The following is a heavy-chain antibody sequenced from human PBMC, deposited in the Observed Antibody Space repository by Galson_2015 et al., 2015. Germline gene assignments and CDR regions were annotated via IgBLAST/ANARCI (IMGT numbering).Heavy chain of an antibody. CDR3: ARGGYEWLVEEEPFEI. V-gene: IGHV4-34*01. CDR1: GGSFSGYY. D-gene: IGHD6-19*01. CDR2: INHSGST. Sequence: ETLSLTCAVYGGSFSGYYWSWIRQPPGKGLEWIGEINHSGSTNYNPSLKSRVTISVDTSKNQFSLKLSSVTAADTAVYYCARGGYEWLVEEEPFEIWGQGTMVTVSS. J-gene: IGHJ3*02.